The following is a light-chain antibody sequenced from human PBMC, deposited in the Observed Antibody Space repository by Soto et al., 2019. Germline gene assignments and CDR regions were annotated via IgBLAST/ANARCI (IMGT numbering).Light chain of an antibody. CDR1: QVISSW. CDR3: HQASSFPLS. V-gene: IGKV1-12*01. CDR2: KAS. J-gene: IGKJ4*01. Sequence: DIQMTQSPSSVSASVGDTVTVSCRASQVISSWLAWYQQKPGRAPNLLIYKASTLQTGVPSRFSGSVSGTDFTLTITNLQPEDFATYYCHQASSFPLSFGGGTKVEIK.